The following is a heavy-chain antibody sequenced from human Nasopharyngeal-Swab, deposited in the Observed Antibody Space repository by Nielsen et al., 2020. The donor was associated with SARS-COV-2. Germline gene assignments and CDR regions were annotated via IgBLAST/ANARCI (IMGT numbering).Heavy chain of an antibody. CDR1: GGSISSGSYY. V-gene: IGHV4-61*02. J-gene: IGHJ3*02. D-gene: IGHD3-22*01. CDR2: ILTNGST. CDR3: AREVGTYYYDSSGYPPTFDI. Sequence: SDTLSLTCTVSGGSISSGSYYWSWIRQPAGKGLDWIGRILTNGSTNYNPSLKSRITISVDTSKNQFSLKLSSVTAADTAVYYCAREVGTYYYDSSGYPPTFDIWGQGTMVTVSS.